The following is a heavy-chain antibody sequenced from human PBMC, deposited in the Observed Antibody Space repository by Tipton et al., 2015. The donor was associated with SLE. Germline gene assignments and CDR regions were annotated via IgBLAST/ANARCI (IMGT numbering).Heavy chain of an antibody. J-gene: IGHJ6*02. CDR3: GRGVYSEGSVGMDV. V-gene: IGHV3-30*02. D-gene: IGHD3-22*01. CDR1: GFTFGTHG. CDR2: IRYDGSNK. Sequence: GSLRLSCVASGFTFGTHGMHWVRQAPGKGLEWVAFIRYDGSNKYYADSVKGRFTISRDNSKNTLYLQMHSLRVDDTAVYYCGRGVYSEGSVGMDVWGQGTTVTVSS.